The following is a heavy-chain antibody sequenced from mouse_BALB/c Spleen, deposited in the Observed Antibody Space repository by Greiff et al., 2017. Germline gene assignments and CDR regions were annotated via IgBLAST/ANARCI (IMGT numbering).Heavy chain of an antibody. CDR3: ARDTMITTGYAMDY. J-gene: IGHJ4*01. D-gene: IGHD2-4*01. V-gene: IGHV5-4*02. Sequence: EVMLVESGGGLVKPGGSLKLSCAASGFTFSDYYMYWVRQTPEKRLEWVATISDGGSYTYYPDSVKGRFTISRDNAKNNLYLQMSSLKSEDTAMYYCARDTMITTGYAMDYWGQGTSVTVSS. CDR1: GFTFSDYY. CDR2: ISDGGSYT.